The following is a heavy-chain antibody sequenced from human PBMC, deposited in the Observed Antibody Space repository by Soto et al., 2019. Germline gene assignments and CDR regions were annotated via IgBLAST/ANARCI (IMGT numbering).Heavy chain of an antibody. V-gene: IGHV3-21*01. CDR1: GFTFSSYS. CDR2: ISSSSSYI. D-gene: IGHD1-26*01. Sequence: ESGGGLVKPGGSLRLSCAASGFTFSSYSMNWVRQAPGKGLEWVSSISSSSSYIYYADSVKGRFTISRDNAKNSLYLQMNSLRAEDTAVYYCARGGSGSYRHYYYGMDVWGQGTTVTVSS. CDR3: ARGGSGSYRHYYYGMDV. J-gene: IGHJ6*02.